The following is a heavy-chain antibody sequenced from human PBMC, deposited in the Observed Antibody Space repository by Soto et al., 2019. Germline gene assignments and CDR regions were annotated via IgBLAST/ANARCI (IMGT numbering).Heavy chain of an antibody. CDR2: ISGSGGGT. CDR3: AKVGFPYSYGYLFYY. V-gene: IGHV3-23*01. Sequence: GSLRLSCAASGFTFSSYAMSWVRQAPGKGLEWVSLISGSGGGTYYADSVEGRFTISRDNSKNTLYLQMNSLRVEDTAVYYCAKVGFPYSYGYLFYYWGQGTLVTVSS. D-gene: IGHD5-18*01. CDR1: GFTFSSYA. J-gene: IGHJ4*02.